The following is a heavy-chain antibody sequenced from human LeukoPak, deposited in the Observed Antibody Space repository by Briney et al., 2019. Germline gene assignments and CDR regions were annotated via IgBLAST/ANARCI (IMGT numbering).Heavy chain of an antibody. D-gene: IGHD2/OR15-2a*01. V-gene: IGHV3-30*02. CDR2: IQYHGDNK. CDR3: AKDRRTLDFDY. CDR1: GFTFSTYD. Sequence: GGSLRLSCAASGFTFSTYDMHWVRRAPGKGLEWVAFIQYHGDNKFYADSAKGRFTISRDNSINTLYLQMNSLRTEDTAMYYCAKDRRTLDFDYWGQGNLVTVSS. J-gene: IGHJ4*02.